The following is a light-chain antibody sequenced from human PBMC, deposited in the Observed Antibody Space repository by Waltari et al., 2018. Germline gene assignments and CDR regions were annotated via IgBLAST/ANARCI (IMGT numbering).Light chain of an antibody. CDR1: SSDDGGYNY. V-gene: IGLV2-14*03. Sequence: QSALTQPASVSGSPGQSITISCTGTSSDDGGYNYDPWYKQHTDKAPKHMIYDVSNRRTGVSNRFSGAKSGNTASLSISGLQAEDEADYYCSSYISSSTLELFGGGTSLTVL. CDR3: SSYISSSTLEL. J-gene: IGLJ2*01. CDR2: DVS.